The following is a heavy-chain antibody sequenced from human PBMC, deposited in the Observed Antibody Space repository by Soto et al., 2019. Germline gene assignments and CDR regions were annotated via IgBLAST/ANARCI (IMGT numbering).Heavy chain of an antibody. J-gene: IGHJ4*02. Sequence: EVQLVESGGGLVQPGGSLRLSCAASGFTFSSYWMHWVRQAPGKGLVWVSRINSDGSSTTYADSVKGRFTISRDNAKKTLYLQMNSLIAEDTAVYYCVRAPTGGYAFSVDDYWGQGTLVTVSS. CDR1: GFTFSSYW. CDR2: INSDGSST. D-gene: IGHD5-12*01. V-gene: IGHV3-74*01. CDR3: VRAPTGGYAFSVDDY.